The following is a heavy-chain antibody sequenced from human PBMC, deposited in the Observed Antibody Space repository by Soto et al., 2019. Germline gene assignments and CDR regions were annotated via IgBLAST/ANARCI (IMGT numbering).Heavy chain of an antibody. D-gene: IGHD6-19*01. Sequence: GGSLRLSCATSGFSFSTYAIHWVRQAPGKGLDWVAVISNDGSKRYYAQSVKGRFTISRDNSNNTVDLQMNSLRAEDTALYYCARSIAVAGLDYWGPGTLVTVSS. CDR3: ARSIAVAGLDY. V-gene: IGHV3-30-3*01. J-gene: IGHJ4*02. CDR1: GFSFSTYA. CDR2: ISNDGSKR.